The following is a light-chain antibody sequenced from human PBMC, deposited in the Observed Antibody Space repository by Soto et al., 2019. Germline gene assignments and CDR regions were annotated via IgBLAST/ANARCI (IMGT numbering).Light chain of an antibody. Sequence: SVLTQPRSVSGSPGQSITISCTGTSSDVGAYNYVSWYQQHPGKAPKFMIYEVSNRPSGVSNRFSGSKSGNTASLTISGLQAEDEADYYCSSYTSSSTPFVFGTGTKVTVL. CDR1: SSDVGAYNY. CDR2: EVS. CDR3: SSYTSSSTPFV. V-gene: IGLV2-14*01. J-gene: IGLJ1*01.